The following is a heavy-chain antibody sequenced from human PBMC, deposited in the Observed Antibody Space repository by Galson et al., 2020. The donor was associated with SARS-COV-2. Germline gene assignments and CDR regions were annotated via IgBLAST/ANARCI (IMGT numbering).Heavy chain of an antibody. CDR2: ISGNTPTI. CDR3: ARFKLTIFGGVRYYYGMDV. J-gene: IGHJ6*02. Sequence: TGGSLRLSCAASGFSFSDYYMTWIRQAPGKGLEWVSFISGNTPTISYADSVQGRFTISRDNAKNSMSLQMNSLRAEDTAVYYCARFKLTIFGGVRYYYGMDVWGQGTTFTVSS. V-gene: IGHV3-11*01. D-gene: IGHD3-3*01. CDR1: GFSFSDYY.